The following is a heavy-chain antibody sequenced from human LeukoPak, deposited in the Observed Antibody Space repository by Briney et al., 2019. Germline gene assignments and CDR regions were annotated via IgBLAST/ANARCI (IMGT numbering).Heavy chain of an antibody. Sequence: GASVKVSCKASGYTFTSYGISWVRQAPGQGLEWMGWISAYNGNTNYAQKPQGRVTMTTDTSTSTAYMELRSLRSEDTAVYYCATADPPIIDTVVYWGQGTLVTVSS. CDR1: GYTFTSYG. CDR3: ATADPPIIDTVVY. D-gene: IGHD4-23*01. CDR2: ISAYNGNT. V-gene: IGHV1-18*01. J-gene: IGHJ4*02.